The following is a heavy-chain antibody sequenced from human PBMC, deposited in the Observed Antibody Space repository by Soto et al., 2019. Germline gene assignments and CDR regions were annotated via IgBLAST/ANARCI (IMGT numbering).Heavy chain of an antibody. V-gene: IGHV1-3*05. Sequence: QVQLVQSGAEEKKPGASVKVSCKASGYTFTSYAMHWVRQAPGQRLEWMGWINAGNGNTKYSQKFQGRVTITRDTSASTAYMELSSLRSEDTAVYYCARSITMIVVVPGYWGQGTLVTVSS. D-gene: IGHD3-22*01. CDR2: INAGNGNT. CDR3: ARSITMIVVVPGY. CDR1: GYTFTSYA. J-gene: IGHJ4*02.